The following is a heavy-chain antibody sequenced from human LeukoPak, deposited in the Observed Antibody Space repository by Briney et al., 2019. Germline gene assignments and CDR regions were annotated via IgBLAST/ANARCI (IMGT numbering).Heavy chain of an antibody. J-gene: IGHJ6*03. CDR2: IYHSGST. CDR1: GYSISSGYH. CDR3: ARAWGSHSGYYYMDV. V-gene: IGHV4-38-2*02. D-gene: IGHD3-16*01. Sequence: SETLSLTCTVSGYSISSGYHWGWIRQPPGKGLEWIGSIYHSGSTYYNPSLKSRVTISVDASKNQFSLKLSSVTAADTAVYYCARAWGSHSGYYYMDVWGKGTTVTVSS.